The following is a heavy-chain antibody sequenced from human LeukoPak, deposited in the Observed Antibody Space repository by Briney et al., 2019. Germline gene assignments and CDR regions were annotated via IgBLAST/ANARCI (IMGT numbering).Heavy chain of an antibody. CDR1: GGSISSGSYY. V-gene: IGHV4-61*02. CDR2: IYTSGST. CDR3: ARGLAASRNYYYYYYMDV. D-gene: IGHD1-14*01. J-gene: IGHJ6*03. Sequence: SETLSHTCTLSGGSISSGSYYRSWIRQPAGKGLEWLGRIYTSGSTNYNPSLKSRVTISVDTSKNQFSLKLSSVTAADTAVYYCARGLAASRNYYYYYYMDVWGKGTTVTVSS.